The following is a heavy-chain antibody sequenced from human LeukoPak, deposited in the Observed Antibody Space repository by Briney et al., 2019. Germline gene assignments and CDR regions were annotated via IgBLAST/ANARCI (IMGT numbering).Heavy chain of an antibody. CDR2: IIPIFGTA. CDR1: GGTFSSYA. D-gene: IGHD3-10*02. V-gene: IGHV1-69*13. J-gene: IGHJ3*02. Sequence: SVKVSCKASGGTFSSYAISWVRQAPGQGLEWMGGIIPIFGTANYAQKFQGRVTITADESTSTAYMELSSLRSEDTAVYYCAKGTMFQGGFAFDIWGQGTMVSVSS. CDR3: AKGTMFQGGFAFDI.